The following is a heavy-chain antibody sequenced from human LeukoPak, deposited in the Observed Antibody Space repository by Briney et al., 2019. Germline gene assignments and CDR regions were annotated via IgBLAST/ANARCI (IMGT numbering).Heavy chain of an antibody. CDR3: AKDFDSSGYEVDY. CDR2: ISWNSGSI. V-gene: IGHV3-9*01. Sequence: GGSLRLSCAASGFTFDDYAMHWVRQAPGKGLEWVSGISWNSGSIGYADSVKGRFTISRDNAKNSLYLQMNSLRAEDTALYYCAKDFDSSGYEVDYWGQGTLVTVSS. J-gene: IGHJ4*02. CDR1: GFTFDDYA. D-gene: IGHD3-22*01.